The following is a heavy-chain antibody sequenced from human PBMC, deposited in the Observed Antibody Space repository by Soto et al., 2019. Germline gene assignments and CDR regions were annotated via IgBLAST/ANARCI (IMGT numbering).Heavy chain of an antibody. CDR3: ARVTLQDSGSYYWFDP. V-gene: IGHV4-59*02. D-gene: IGHD1-26*01. Sequence: SETLSLTCTVSGGSVSTYYWSWIRQPPGKGLEWIGYIYYSGSTNYNPSLRSRVSISIDTSKNQFSLKVSSVTAADTAVYYCARVTLQDSGSYYWFDPWGQGTLVTVSS. CDR1: GGSVSTYY. CDR2: IYYSGST. J-gene: IGHJ5*02.